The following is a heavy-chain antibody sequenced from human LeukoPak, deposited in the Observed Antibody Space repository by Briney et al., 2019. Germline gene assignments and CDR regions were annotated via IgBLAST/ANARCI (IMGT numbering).Heavy chain of an antibody. CDR2: INPHSGSP. J-gene: IGHJ4*02. D-gene: IGHD5-12*01. CDR1: GFTFNGYY. Sequence: ASVKVSCKTSGFTFNGYYIHWVRQAPGQGLEWMGWINPHSGSPTYQGRVTMTRDTSISTAYMELSSLTSDDTAVYYCARKKIEVVATYDYWGQGTLVTVSS. CDR3: ARKKIEVVATYDY. V-gene: IGHV1-2*02.